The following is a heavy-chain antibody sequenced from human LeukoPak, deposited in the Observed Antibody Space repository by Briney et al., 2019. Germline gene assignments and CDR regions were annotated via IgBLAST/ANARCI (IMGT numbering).Heavy chain of an antibody. Sequence: SETLSLTCTVSGGSISSYYWSWIRQPPGKGLEWIGYIYYSGSTYYNPPLKSRVTISVDTSKNQFSLKLSSVTAADTAVYYCARYWLAKAFDPWGQGTLVTVSS. V-gene: IGHV4-59*12. D-gene: IGHD2-15*01. CDR3: ARYWLAKAFDP. CDR1: GGSISSYY. CDR2: IYYSGST. J-gene: IGHJ5*02.